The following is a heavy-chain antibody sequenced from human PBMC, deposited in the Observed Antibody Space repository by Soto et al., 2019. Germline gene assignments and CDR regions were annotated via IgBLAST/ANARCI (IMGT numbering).Heavy chain of an antibody. D-gene: IGHD3-9*01. CDR2: IYYRGNT. CDR1: GDSINSDKYY. Sequence: SETLSLTCSVSGDSINSDKYYWGWIRQPPGKGLEWIGSIYYRGNTYYNPSLQTRVTISLDKSRSQFSLRLNSVTAADSAVYFCARLEGLATISYYFDLWGQGAQVTVSS. CDR3: ARLEGLATISYYFDL. V-gene: IGHV4-39*01. J-gene: IGHJ4*02.